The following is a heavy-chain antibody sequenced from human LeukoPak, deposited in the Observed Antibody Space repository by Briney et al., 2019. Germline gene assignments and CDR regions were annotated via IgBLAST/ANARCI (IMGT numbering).Heavy chain of an antibody. CDR1: GYTFTGYN. CDR3: ARGQYSGYDYFDY. D-gene: IGHD5-12*01. Sequence: ASVKVSCKASGYTFTGYNMHWLRQAPGQGLEWMGWINPNSGGTNYAQKFQGRVTMTRDTSISTAYMELSRLRSDDTAVYYCARGQYSGYDYFDYWGQGTLVTVSS. J-gene: IGHJ4*02. CDR2: INPNSGGT. V-gene: IGHV1-2*02.